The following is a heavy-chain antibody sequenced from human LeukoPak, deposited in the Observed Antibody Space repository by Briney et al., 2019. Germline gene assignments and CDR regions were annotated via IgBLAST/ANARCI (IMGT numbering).Heavy chain of an antibody. CDR3: ARGLGGSWYYYYYMDV. CDR2: INHSGST. D-gene: IGHD6-13*01. V-gene: IGHV4-34*01. CDR1: GGSFSGYY. Sequence: TSETLSLTCAVYGGSFSGYYWSWIRQPPGKGLEWIGEINHSGSTNYNPSLKSRVTISVDTSKNQFSLKLSSVTAADTAVYYCARGLGGSWYYYYYMDVWGKGTTVTVPS. J-gene: IGHJ6*03.